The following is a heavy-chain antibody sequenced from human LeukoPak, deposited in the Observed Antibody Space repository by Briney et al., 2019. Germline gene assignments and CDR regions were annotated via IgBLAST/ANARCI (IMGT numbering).Heavy chain of an antibody. D-gene: IGHD5-18*01. CDR1: GYTFTSYG. J-gene: IGHJ4*02. Sequence: ASVKVSCKASGYTFTSYGISWVRQAPGQGLEWMGWISAYNGNTNYAQKLQGRVTMTTDTSTSTAYMELSSLRSEDTAVYYCARDRSYSGYSYGYFWGQGTLVTVSS. CDR3: ARDRSYSGYSYGYF. CDR2: ISAYNGNT. V-gene: IGHV1-18*01.